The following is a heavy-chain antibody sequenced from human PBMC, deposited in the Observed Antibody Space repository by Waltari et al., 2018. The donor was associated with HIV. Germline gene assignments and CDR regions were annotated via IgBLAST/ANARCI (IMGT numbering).Heavy chain of an antibody. V-gene: IGHV3-7*01. D-gene: IGHD2-2*01. J-gene: IGHJ3*02. CDR1: GFAFSRFW. CDR3: ATYQLLGHDAFDI. Sequence: EVQLVESGGDLVQPGGSLRLSCAASGFAFSRFWMTWVRQAPGKGLEWVANINQDGSEEYFVDSVKGRFTISRDNAKKSLYLEMNSLRVEDTAVYYCATYQLLGHDAFDIWVQGTMVTVSS. CDR2: INQDGSEE.